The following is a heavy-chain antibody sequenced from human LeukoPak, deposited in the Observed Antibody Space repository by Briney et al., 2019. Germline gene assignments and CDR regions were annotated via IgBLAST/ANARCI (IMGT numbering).Heavy chain of an antibody. CDR3: ARSRQMVRGAHYYFDY. J-gene: IGHJ4*02. V-gene: IGHV1-69*13. CDR1: GGTFSSYA. D-gene: IGHD3-10*01. Sequence: ASVKVSCKASGGTFSSYAISWVRQAPGQGLEWMGGIISMFDTADYAQKFQGRVTITADESTSTAYMELSSLRSEDTAVYYCARSRQMVRGAHYYFDYWGQGTLVTVSS. CDR2: IISMFDTA.